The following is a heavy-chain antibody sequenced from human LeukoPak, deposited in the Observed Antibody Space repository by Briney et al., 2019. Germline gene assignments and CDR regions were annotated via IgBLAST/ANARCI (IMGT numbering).Heavy chain of an antibody. V-gene: IGHV4-4*07. CDR1: GGSISGYY. CDR3: ARGDTVMMGSFGY. D-gene: IGHD5-18*01. J-gene: IGHJ4*02. CDR2: FYTSEGT. Sequence: PSETLSLTCTVSGGSISGYYWSWIRQPAGKGLEWIGRFYTSEGTNYNPSLRSRVTISVDTSKNQFSLKLSSVTAADMAVYYCARGDTVMMGSFGYWGQGTLVTVSS.